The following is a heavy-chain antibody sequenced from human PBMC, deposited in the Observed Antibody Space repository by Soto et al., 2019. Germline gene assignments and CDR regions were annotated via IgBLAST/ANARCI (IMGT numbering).Heavy chain of an antibody. J-gene: IGHJ4*02. Sequence: GESLKISCAASGFTFSSYWMSWVRQAPGKGLEWVANIKQDGSEKYYVDSVKGRFTISRDNAKNSLYLQMNSLRAEDTAVYYCARDTYQLLAWEYYGSGSYYDYWGQGTLVTVSS. CDR3: ARDTYQLLAWEYYGSGSYYDY. D-gene: IGHD3-10*01. CDR1: GFTFSSYW. CDR2: IKQDGSEK. V-gene: IGHV3-7*01.